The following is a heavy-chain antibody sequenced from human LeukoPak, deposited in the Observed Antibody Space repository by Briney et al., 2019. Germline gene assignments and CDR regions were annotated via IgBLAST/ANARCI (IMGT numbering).Heavy chain of an antibody. J-gene: IGHJ4*02. D-gene: IGHD4-17*01. CDR1: GGSFSGYY. Sequence: SETLSLTCAVYGGSFSGYYWSWIRQPPGKGLEWIGEINHSGSTNNNPSLKSRVPISVDTSKNQFSLKVSSVTAADTAVYYCARHSYGDYVVYFDYWGQGTLVTVSS. CDR3: ARHSYGDYVVYFDY. V-gene: IGHV4-34*01. CDR2: INHSGST.